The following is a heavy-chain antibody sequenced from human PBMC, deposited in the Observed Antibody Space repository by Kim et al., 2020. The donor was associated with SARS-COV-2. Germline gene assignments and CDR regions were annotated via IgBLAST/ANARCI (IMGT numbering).Heavy chain of an antibody. CDR1: GFTFSSYS. J-gene: IGHJ6*03. CDR2: ISSSSYI. D-gene: IGHD2-21*01. V-gene: IGHV3-21*01. CDR3: ARDHVVVIAIGSSGYYMDV. Sequence: GGSLRLSCAASGFTFSSYSMNWVRQAPGKGLEWVSSISSSSYIYYADSVKGRFTISRDNAKNSLYLQMNSLRAEDTAVYYCARDHVVVIAIGSSGYYMDVWGKGTTVTVSS.